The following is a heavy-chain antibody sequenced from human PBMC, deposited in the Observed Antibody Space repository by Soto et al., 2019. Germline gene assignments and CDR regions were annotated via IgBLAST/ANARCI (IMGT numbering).Heavy chain of an antibody. Sequence: EVQLLESGGGLVQPGGSLRLSCAASGFTFSSYAMSWVRQAPGKGLEWVSAISGSGGSTYYSDSVKGRFTISGDNSKNTLYLQMNSLRAEDTAVYYCAKDRVPGYSSGWDFDYWGQGPLVTVSS. CDR2: ISGSGGST. CDR3: AKDRVPGYSSGWDFDY. D-gene: IGHD6-19*01. J-gene: IGHJ4*02. V-gene: IGHV3-23*01. CDR1: GFTFSSYA.